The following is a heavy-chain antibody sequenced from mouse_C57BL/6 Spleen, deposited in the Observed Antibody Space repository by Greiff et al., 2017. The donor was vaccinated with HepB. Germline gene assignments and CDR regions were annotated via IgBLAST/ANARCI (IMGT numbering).Heavy chain of an antibody. CDR2: INPSSGYT. J-gene: IGHJ2*01. V-gene: IGHV1-7*01. Sequence: VQLQQSGAELAKPGASVKLSCKASGYTFTSYWMHWVNQRPGQGLEWIGYINPSSGYTKYNQKFKDKATLTADKSSSTAYMQLSSLTSEDSAVYYCARYYYGNSRDYWGQGTTLTVSS. CDR3: ARYYYGNSRDY. D-gene: IGHD2-1*01. CDR1: GYTFTSYW.